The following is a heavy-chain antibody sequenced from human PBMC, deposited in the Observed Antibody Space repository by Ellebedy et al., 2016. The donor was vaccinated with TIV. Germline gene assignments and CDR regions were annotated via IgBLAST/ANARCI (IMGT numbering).Heavy chain of an antibody. J-gene: IGHJ4*02. CDR2: ISGSDGST. Sequence: GGSLRLSXAASGFTFSSYAMSWVRQAPGKGLEWVSAISGSDGSTYYADSVKGRFTISRDNSKNTLYLQMNSLRAEDTAVYYCAKGQYQLLWSLFDYWGQGTLVTVSS. CDR1: GFTFSSYA. CDR3: AKGQYQLLWSLFDY. V-gene: IGHV3-23*01. D-gene: IGHD2-2*01.